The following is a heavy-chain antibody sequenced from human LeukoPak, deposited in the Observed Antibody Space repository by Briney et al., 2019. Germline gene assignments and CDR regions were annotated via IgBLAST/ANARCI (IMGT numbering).Heavy chain of an antibody. CDR1: GFTFSSYS. Sequence: PGGSLRLSCAASGFTFSSYSMNWVRQAPGKGLEWVSFISGSSSTVSYADSVKGRFTISRDNAKNSLSLQVNSLRVEDTAVYYCASLRGHWGQGTLVTVSS. V-gene: IGHV3-48*04. J-gene: IGHJ4*02. CDR3: ASLRGH. CDR2: ISGSSSTV.